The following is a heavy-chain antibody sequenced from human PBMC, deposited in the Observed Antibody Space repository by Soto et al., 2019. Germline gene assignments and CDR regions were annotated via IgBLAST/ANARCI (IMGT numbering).Heavy chain of an antibody. J-gene: IGHJ6*02. CDR2: IYYTGAT. CDR3: ARAPPGPSPRWDV. V-gene: IGHV4-30-2*06. CDR1: GASMSSGGHS. Sequence: QVQLQESGPGLVKPSQTVSLTCAVSGASMSSGGHSWSWIRQSPGRGLEWIGYIYYTGATYYNPALKSRVTLSTDRSNNQVSRNFNSVTASDTAVYYCARAPPGPSPRWDVWGQRTTATVSS. D-gene: IGHD3-10*01.